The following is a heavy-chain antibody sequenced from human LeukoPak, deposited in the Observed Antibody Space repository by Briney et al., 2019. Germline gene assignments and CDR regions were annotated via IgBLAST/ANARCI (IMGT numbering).Heavy chain of an antibody. CDR2: IYSGGST. Sequence: GESLKISCAASGLTVSSNYMSWVRQAPGKGLEWVSVIYSGGSTYYAVSVKGRFTISRDNSKNTLYLQMNNLRAEDTAVYYCASTMTTGQYYFDYWGQGTLVTVSS. D-gene: IGHD4-17*01. J-gene: IGHJ4*02. V-gene: IGHV3-66*01. CDR3: ASTMTTGQYYFDY. CDR1: GLTVSSNY.